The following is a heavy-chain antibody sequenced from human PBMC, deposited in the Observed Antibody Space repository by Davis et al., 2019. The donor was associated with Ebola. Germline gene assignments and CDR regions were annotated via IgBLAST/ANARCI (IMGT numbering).Heavy chain of an antibody. D-gene: IGHD3-10*01. V-gene: IGHV5-10-1*01. CDR1: GYSFTSYW. CDR2: IDPSDSYT. Sequence: GESLKISCKGSGYSFTSYWISWVRQMPGKGLEWMGRIDPSDSYTNYSPSFQGHVTISADKSISTAYLQWSSLKASDTAMYYCAIQWFGESYYFDYWGQGTLVTVSS. J-gene: IGHJ4*02. CDR3: AIQWFGESYYFDY.